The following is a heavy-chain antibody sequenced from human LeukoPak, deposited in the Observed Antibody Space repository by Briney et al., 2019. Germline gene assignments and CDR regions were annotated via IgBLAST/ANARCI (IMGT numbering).Heavy chain of an antibody. J-gene: IGHJ5*02. D-gene: IGHD3-22*01. CDR1: GFTFSSYA. V-gene: IGHV3-30-3*01. CDR2: ISYDGSNK. CDR3: ARGLVVVITNNWFDP. Sequence: PGGSLRLSCAASGFTFSSYAMHWVRQAPGKGLEWVAVISYDGSNKYYADSVKGRFTISRGNSKNTLYLQMNSLRAEDTAVYYCARGLVVVITNNWFDPWGQGTLVTVSS.